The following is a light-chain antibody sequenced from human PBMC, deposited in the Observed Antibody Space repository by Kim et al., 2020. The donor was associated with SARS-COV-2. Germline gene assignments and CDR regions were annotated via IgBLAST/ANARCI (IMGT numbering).Light chain of an antibody. V-gene: IGKV1-5*03. CDR3: QQYDTYPWT. CDR2: KAS. J-gene: IGKJ1*01. Sequence: ASVGDRVTITCRASQSIHISLAWYQQKPGKAPKLLIYKASSLQSGVPSRFCSSESGTEFTLTISSLQPDDFATYYCQQYDTYPWTFGQGTKVDIK. CDR1: QSIHIS.